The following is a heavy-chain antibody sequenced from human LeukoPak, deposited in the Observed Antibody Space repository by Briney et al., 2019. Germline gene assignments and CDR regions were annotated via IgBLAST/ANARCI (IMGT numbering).Heavy chain of an antibody. CDR3: AKDVAPDSGWDLDY. J-gene: IGHJ4*02. Sequence: GGSLRLSCAASGFTFSTYSMTWVRQAPGKGLEWVSSIYNSGSKTFYADSVKGRFTVSRDNSKNTLYLQMNSLRAEDTAVYYCAKDVAPDSGWDLDYWGQGTLVTVSS. V-gene: IGHV3-23*05. D-gene: IGHD6-19*01. CDR1: GFTFSTYS. CDR2: IYNSGSKT.